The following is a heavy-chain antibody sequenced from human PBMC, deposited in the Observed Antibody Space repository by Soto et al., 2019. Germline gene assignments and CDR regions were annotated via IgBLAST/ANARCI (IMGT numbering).Heavy chain of an antibody. CDR1: GGSISSYY. Sequence: SETLSLTCTVSGGSISSYYWSWIRQPPGKGLEWIGYIYYSGSTNYNPSLKSRVTISVDTSKNQFSLKLSSVTAADTAVYYCASQAFEDYYESSGYYYAYRPIDYWGQGTLVTVSS. J-gene: IGHJ4*02. D-gene: IGHD3-22*01. CDR2: IYYSGST. CDR3: ASQAFEDYYESSGYYYAYRPIDY. V-gene: IGHV4-59*08.